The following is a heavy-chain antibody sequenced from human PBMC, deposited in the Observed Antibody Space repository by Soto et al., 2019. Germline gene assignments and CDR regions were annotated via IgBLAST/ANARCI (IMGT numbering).Heavy chain of an antibody. V-gene: IGHV1-69*08. CDR2: IIPIFGIA. CDR1: GGTFSRYS. D-gene: IGHD2-2*01. CDR3: AREDRDRETGLVPAAIDGMDV. Sequence: QVQLVQSGAEVKKPGSSVNVSCKASGGTFSRYSITWERQAPGHGLEWIGRIIPIFGIASYAQKFQGRVTITAVESTSTAYMELSSLRSDDTAVYYCAREDRDRETGLVPAAIDGMDVWGQGTTVTVSS. J-gene: IGHJ6*02.